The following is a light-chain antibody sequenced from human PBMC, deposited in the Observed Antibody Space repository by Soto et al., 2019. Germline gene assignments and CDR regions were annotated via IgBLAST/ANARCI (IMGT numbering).Light chain of an antibody. CDR1: SSDVGSYNF. J-gene: IGLJ1*01. Sequence: QSVLTQPASVSGSPGQSITISCTGTSSDVGSYNFVSWYQHHPGKAPKLIIYEVSNRPSGVSNRFSGSKSGNTASLTISGLQADDEAHYYCSSYAGSSTYLFGSGTKVTVL. CDR3: SSYAGSSTYL. CDR2: EVS. V-gene: IGLV2-14*01.